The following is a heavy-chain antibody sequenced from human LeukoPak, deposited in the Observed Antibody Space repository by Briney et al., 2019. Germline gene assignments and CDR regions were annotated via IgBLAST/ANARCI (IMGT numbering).Heavy chain of an antibody. Sequence: ASVKVSCKASGYTFTGYYMHWVRQAPGQGLEWMGWINPNSGGTNYAQKFQGWVTMTRDTSISTAYMELSRLRSDDTAVYYCARGTKYYDILTGYYSPLFYFDYWGQGTLVTVSS. V-gene: IGHV1-2*04. D-gene: IGHD3-9*01. CDR1: GYTFTGYY. CDR2: INPNSGGT. CDR3: ARGTKYYDILTGYYSPLFYFDY. J-gene: IGHJ4*02.